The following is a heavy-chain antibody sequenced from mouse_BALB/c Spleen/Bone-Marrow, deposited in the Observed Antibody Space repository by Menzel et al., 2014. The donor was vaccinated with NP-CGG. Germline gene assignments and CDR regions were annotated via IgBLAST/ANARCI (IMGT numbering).Heavy chain of an antibody. Sequence: EVQGVESGGGLVQPGGSRKLSCAASGFTFSSFGMHWVRQAPEKGLEWVAYISSGSSTIYYAATVMGRFTFSRDNPENTMFLQMTSLRSEDTAMYYCARSGSSSGYFDYWGQGTTLTVSS. V-gene: IGHV5-17*02. D-gene: IGHD1-1*01. CDR1: GFTFSSFG. CDR2: ISSGSSTI. CDR3: ARSGSSSGYFDY. J-gene: IGHJ2*01.